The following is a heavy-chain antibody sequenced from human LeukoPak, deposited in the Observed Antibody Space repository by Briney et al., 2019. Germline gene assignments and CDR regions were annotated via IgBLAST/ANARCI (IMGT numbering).Heavy chain of an antibody. Sequence: ESLKISCQVSGYIFTNYWIGWVRQLPGKGLESMGIINPGDSDTTYGPSFQGQVTISADKAISSVYLPWSSLKASDTAMYYCARQSRDGSKTRGYYFDYWGPGTQVTVSS. CDR2: INPGDSDT. CDR1: GYIFTNYW. CDR3: ARQSRDGSKTRGYYFDY. J-gene: IGHJ4*02. V-gene: IGHV5-51*01. D-gene: IGHD3-10*01.